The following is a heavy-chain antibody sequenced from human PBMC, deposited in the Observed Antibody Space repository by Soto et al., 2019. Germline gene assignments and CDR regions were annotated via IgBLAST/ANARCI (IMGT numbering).Heavy chain of an antibody. CDR2: IIPIFGTA. J-gene: IGHJ6*02. Sequence: QVQLVQSGAEVKKPGSSVKVSCTASGGTFSSYAISWVRQAPGQGLEWMGGIIPIFGTANYAQKFQGRVTITADESTSTAYMELSSLRSEDTAVYYCATEVARRDYYYYGMDVWGQGTTVTVSS. CDR3: ATEVARRDYYYYGMDV. CDR1: GGTFSSYA. V-gene: IGHV1-69*01. D-gene: IGHD2-15*01.